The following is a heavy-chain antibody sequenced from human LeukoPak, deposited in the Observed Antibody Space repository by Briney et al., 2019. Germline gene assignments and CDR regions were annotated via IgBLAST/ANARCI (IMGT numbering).Heavy chain of an antibody. CDR3: ARGRQYFDWLSGWFDP. J-gene: IGHJ5*02. Sequence: SETLSLTCTVSGASITSGDYNWSWLRQPPGKGLQWIGFIYYSGTTYYSPSLKSRITISVDTSKNQFSLKVTSVTAADTAMYYCARGRQYFDWLSGWFDPWGQGTLVTVSS. CDR2: IYYSGTT. D-gene: IGHD3-9*01. CDR1: GASITSGDYN. V-gene: IGHV4-30-4*01.